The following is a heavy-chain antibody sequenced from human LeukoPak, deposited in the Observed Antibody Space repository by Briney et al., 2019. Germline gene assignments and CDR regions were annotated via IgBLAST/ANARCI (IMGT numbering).Heavy chain of an antibody. J-gene: IGHJ4*02. Sequence: GASVKVSRKASGYTFTSYYMHWVRQAPGQGLEWMGIINPSGGSTSYAQKFQGRVTMTRDTSTSTVYMELSSLRSEDTAVYYCARDFRDCSSTSCCAGSDYWGQGTLVTVSS. D-gene: IGHD2-2*01. CDR1: GYTFTSYY. CDR3: ARDFRDCSSTSCCAGSDY. V-gene: IGHV1-46*01. CDR2: INPSGGST.